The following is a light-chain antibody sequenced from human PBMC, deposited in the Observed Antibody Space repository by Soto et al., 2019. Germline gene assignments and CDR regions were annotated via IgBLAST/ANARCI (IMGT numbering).Light chain of an antibody. V-gene: IGKV4-1*01. CDR1: QSVLYSSSSKNY. Sequence: DIVMTQSPDSLAVSLGERATMNCKSSQSVLYSSSSKNYLAWYQQKPGQPPRLLIYWASTRESGVPDRFSGRGSGTDLALSISSLQAEDVAVYYCQQYYRIPFTFGPGTKVGI. CDR3: QQYYRIPFT. J-gene: IGKJ3*01. CDR2: WAS.